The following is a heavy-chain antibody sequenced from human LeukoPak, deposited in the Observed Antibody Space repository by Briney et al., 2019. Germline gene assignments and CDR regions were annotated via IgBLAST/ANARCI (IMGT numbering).Heavy chain of an antibody. CDR2: ISGSGSGGST. CDR1: VFTFSSSA. CDR3: AKSGYNRLDY. J-gene: IGHJ4*02. V-gene: IGHV3-23*01. Sequence: GGSLRLSCAAAVFTFSSSAMSWVRQAPGKGLEWVSSISGSGSGGSTYYADSVKGRFTISRDNSKNTLYLQMNSLIAEDTAVYYCAKSGYNRLDYWGQGTRVTVSS. D-gene: IGHD5-24*01.